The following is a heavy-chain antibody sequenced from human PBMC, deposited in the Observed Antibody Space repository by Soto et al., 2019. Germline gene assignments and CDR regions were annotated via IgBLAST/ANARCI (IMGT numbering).Heavy chain of an antibody. Sequence: SETLSLTCSLSGGSVSNYYWSWVRQPPGKRLEWIGYIYYTGTHDYNPSLRGRATISVDTSKDQFSLKLTSISAADTPVHSCARDRDRHSRGLPSYGHWGQGILVAASS. CDR1: GGSVSNYY. D-gene: IGHD3-22*01. V-gene: IGHV4-59*02. CDR2: IYYTGTH. J-gene: IGHJ4*02. CDR3: ARDRDRHSRGLPSYGH.